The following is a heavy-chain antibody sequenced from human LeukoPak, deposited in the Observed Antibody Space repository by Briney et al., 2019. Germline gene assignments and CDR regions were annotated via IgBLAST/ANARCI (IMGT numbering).Heavy chain of an antibody. CDR1: GGSFSGYY. Sequence: PSETLSLTCAVYGGSFSGYYWSWSRQPPGRGLEWIGEINHSGSTYYNPSLKSRVTISVDTSKNQFSLKLSSVTAADTAVYYCARLSIFGVVIPEVMDVWGKGTTVIVSS. V-gene: IGHV4-34*01. J-gene: IGHJ6*03. D-gene: IGHD3-3*01. CDR2: INHSGST. CDR3: ARLSIFGVVIPEVMDV.